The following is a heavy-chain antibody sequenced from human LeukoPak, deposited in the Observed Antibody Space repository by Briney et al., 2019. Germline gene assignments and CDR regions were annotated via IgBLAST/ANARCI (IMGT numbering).Heavy chain of an antibody. CDR3: ARAGRAAQRAFDI. CDR2: ISSSSYI. Sequence: PGGALRLSCVASGFTFSTYSMKWVRQAPGKGLEWVSSISSSSYIYYADSVKGRFTISRDNAKNSLYLQMNSLRAEDTAVYYCARAGRAAQRAFDIWGQGTMVTVSS. CDR1: GFTFSTYS. J-gene: IGHJ3*02. V-gene: IGHV3-21*01.